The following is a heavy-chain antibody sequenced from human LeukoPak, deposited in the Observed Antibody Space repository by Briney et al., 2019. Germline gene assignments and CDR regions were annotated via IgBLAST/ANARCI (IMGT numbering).Heavy chain of an antibody. V-gene: IGHV1-46*01. J-gene: IGHJ5*02. Sequence: ASVKIFCKASGYRFTSYYENWVRQAPGQGLEWMGIINPNGGGTTYTGKFQGRVTMTRDTSTSTVYMELSSLRPDDTAVYYCARDPISSNWPRGHFFDPWGQGTLVTVSS. D-gene: IGHD3-3*02. CDR1: GYRFTSYY. CDR3: ARDPISSNWPRGHFFDP. CDR2: INPNGGGT.